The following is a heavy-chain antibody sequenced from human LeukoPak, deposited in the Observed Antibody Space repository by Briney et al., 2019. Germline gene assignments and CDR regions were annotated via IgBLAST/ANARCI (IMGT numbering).Heavy chain of an antibody. J-gene: IGHJ5*02. D-gene: IGHD1-26*01. CDR1: GFTFDDYA. Sequence: QTGGSLRLSCAASGFTFDDYAMHWVRQAPGKGLEWVSGISWNSGSIGYADSVKGRFTISRDNAKNSLYLQMNSLRAEDTALYYCAKDRGSGSHNWFDPWGQGTLVTVSS. CDR3: AKDRGSGSHNWFDP. V-gene: IGHV3-9*01. CDR2: ISWNSGSI.